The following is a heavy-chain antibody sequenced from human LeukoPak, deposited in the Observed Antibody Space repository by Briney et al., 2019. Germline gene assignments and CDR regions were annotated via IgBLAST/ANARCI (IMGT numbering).Heavy chain of an antibody. CDR1: GDSISSYY. CDR3: ASRCSSTSCYFDY. V-gene: IGHV4-59*08. D-gene: IGHD2-2*01. J-gene: IGHJ4*02. CDR2: IYYSGST. Sequence: SETLSLTCIVSGDSISSYYWSWIRQPPGKGLEWIGYIYYSGSTNYNPSLKNRVTISLDTSMNQFSLKLSSVAAADTAVYYCASRCSSTSCYFDYWGQGTLVTVSS.